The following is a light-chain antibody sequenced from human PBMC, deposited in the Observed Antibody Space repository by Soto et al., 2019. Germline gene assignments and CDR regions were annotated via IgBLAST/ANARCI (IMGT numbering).Light chain of an antibody. CDR1: NSDIGSHNF. CDR2: ELT. Sequence: QSALTQPASVSGSPGQSITISCTGTNSDIGSHNFVSWYQHHPGKAPKLLIYELTNRPSGVSTRFPGSKSGTTASLTISGLQADDEGHYYCCSYTASTTWVFGGGTQLTVL. V-gene: IGLV2-14*01. CDR3: CSYTASTTWV. J-gene: IGLJ3*02.